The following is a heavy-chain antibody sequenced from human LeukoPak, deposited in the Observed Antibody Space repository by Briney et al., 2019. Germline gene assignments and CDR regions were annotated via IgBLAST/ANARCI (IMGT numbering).Heavy chain of an antibody. D-gene: IGHD3-3*02. V-gene: IGHV4-59*11. CDR3: ATIKRGSIFGYFDF. CDR2: MYDTRST. Sequence: SETLSLTCTVPGGSISSHYWSWIRQPPGKGLEWIGYMYDTRSTKDNPSLKSRVTLSADTSKNQFSLRLSSVTAADTAVYYCATIKRGSIFGYFDFWGQGILVTASS. CDR1: GGSISSHY. J-gene: IGHJ4*02.